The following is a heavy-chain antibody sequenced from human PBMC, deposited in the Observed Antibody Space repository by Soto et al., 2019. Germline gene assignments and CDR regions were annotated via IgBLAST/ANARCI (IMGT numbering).Heavy chain of an antibody. CDR3: VRERIGWPIRSGTSCLDY. D-gene: IGHD2-2*01. J-gene: IGHJ4*01. V-gene: IGHV3-7*03. Sequence: PGGSLRLSCAASGFTFRNYWMSWVRQDPGKGLEWVANIKDDGNEKYSVDSVRGRFTISRDNAQNSLYLQMNSLRVEDTAIYYCVRERIGWPIRSGTSCLDYWGQGKRVTVSS. CDR1: GFTFRNYW. CDR2: IKDDGNEK.